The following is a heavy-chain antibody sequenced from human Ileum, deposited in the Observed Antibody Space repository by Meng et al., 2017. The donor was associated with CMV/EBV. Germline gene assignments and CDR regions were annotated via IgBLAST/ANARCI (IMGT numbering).Heavy chain of an antibody. Sequence: AGSLRLSCAASGFTLDDYEMNWVRQAPGKGLEWVSYISSSGSTIYYADSVKGRFTISRDNAKNSLYLQINSLRAEDTAVYYCATRAPKHESYLYFDYWGQGTLVTVSS. CDR3: ATRAPKHESYLYFDY. D-gene: IGHD1-26*01. CDR2: ISSSGSTI. V-gene: IGHV3-48*03. J-gene: IGHJ4*02. CDR1: GFTLDDYE.